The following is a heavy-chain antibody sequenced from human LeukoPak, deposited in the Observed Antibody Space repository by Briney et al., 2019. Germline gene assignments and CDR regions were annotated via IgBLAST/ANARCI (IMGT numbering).Heavy chain of an antibody. J-gene: IGHJ3*01. CDR3: AKDRVYGSGSYYSAFDF. V-gene: IGHV3-23*01. CDR2: ISGSGGST. CDR1: GFTLSSYA. Sequence: PGGSLRLSCAASGFTLSSYAMSWVRQAPGKGLEWVSAISGSGGSTYYTDSVKGRFTISRDSSKNTLYLQMSSLRAEDTAVYYCAKDRVYGSGSYYSAFDFWGQGTMVTVSP. D-gene: IGHD3-10*01.